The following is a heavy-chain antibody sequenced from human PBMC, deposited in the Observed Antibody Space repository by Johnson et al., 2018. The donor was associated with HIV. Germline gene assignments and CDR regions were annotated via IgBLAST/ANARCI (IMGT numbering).Heavy chain of an antibody. CDR2: INWNGGST. V-gene: IGHV3-20*04. CDR3: ASSGVDYYDSSVW. J-gene: IGHJ3*01. D-gene: IGHD3-22*01. CDR1: GFTFDDYG. Sequence: VQLVESGGGVVRPGGSLSLSCAASGFTFDDYGMSWVRQAPGKGLEWVSGINWNGGSTGYADSVKGRFTISRDNSKNTLYLQMNSLRAEDTAVYYCASSGVDYYDSSVWWGQGTMVTVSS.